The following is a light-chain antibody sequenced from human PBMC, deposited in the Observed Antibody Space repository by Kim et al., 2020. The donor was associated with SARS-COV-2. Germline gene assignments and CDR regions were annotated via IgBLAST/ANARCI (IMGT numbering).Light chain of an antibody. CDR3: ATWDNSLNGLV. V-gene: IGLV1-51*01. CDR2: DND. Sequence: GQKVTISCTGSNSNIGKNYVSWYQQLPGTAPKLLIYDNDKRHSGIPDRFSGSKSGTSATLDITGRQTGDEADYYCATWDNSLNGLVFGGGTQLTVL. CDR1: NSNIGKNY. J-gene: IGLJ2*01.